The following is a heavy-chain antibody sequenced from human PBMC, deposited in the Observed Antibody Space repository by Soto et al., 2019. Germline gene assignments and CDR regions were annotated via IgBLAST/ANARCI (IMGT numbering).Heavy chain of an antibody. D-gene: IGHD2-21*02. Sequence: QVQLVESGGGVVQPGRSLRLSCAASGFIFTNYAIHWVRQAPGKGLEWVALISYDGSNKYYADSVKGRFTISRDNSKTXXYLQMNSLRAEDTAVYYCAKEVSWGVVTAMKGMDVWGQGTTVTVSS. CDR2: ISYDGSNK. CDR3: AKEVSWGVVTAMKGMDV. J-gene: IGHJ6*02. CDR1: GFIFTNYA. V-gene: IGHV3-30*18.